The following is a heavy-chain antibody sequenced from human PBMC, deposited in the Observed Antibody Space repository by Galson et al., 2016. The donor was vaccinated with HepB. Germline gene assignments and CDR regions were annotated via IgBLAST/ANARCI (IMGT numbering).Heavy chain of an antibody. D-gene: IGHD3-3*02. V-gene: IGHV1-24*01. CDR2: FDPEDGER. Sequence: SVKVSCKVSGNTLSELSIFWVRQAPGKGLEWMGTFDPEDGERIHAQKFQGRVTVTEDRSTDTAFMELSSVTSDDTAVYYCATGVLVSQGFDYWGQGTQVTVSS. J-gene: IGHJ4*02. CDR1: GNTLSELS. CDR3: ATGVLVSQGFDY.